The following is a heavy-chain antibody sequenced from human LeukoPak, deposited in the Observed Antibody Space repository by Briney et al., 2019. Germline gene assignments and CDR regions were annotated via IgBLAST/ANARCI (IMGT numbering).Heavy chain of an antibody. CDR1: GGTFSSYA. CDR3: ARDLSSSSRGEDY. V-gene: IGHV1-69*06. J-gene: IGHJ4*02. CDR2: IIPIFGTA. D-gene: IGHD6-13*01. Sequence: SVKVSCKASGGTFSSYAISWVRQAPGQGLEWMGGIIPIFGTANYAQKFQGRVTITADKSTSTAYMELSSLRSEDTAVYYCARDLSSSSRGEDYWGQGTLVTVSS.